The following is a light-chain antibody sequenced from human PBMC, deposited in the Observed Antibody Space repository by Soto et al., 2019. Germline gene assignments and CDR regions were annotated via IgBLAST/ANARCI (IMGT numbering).Light chain of an antibody. CDR3: CSYAGSYTWV. V-gene: IGLV2-11*01. CDR2: AVT. J-gene: IGLJ3*02. Sequence: QSALTRPRSVSGSPGQSVTISCTGTSSDVGGYEYVSWYQQYPGKAPKLMIYAVTRRPSGVPDRFSGSKSGNTASLTISGLQAEDEADYYCCSYAGSYTWVFGGGTKLTVL. CDR1: SSDVGGYEY.